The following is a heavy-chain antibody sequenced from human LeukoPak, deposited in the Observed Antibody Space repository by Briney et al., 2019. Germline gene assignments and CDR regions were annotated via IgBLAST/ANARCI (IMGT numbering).Heavy chain of an antibody. V-gene: IGHV3-30*18. CDR2: ISYDGSNK. D-gene: IGHD3-22*01. CDR3: AKDRTPISYDSSGYYSGSMDV. Sequence: GGSLRLSCAASGFTFSSYGMHWVRQAPGKGLEWVAVISYDGSNKYYADSVKGRFTISRDNSKNTLYLQMNSLRAEDTAVYYCAKDRTPISYDSSGYYSGSMDVWGQGTTVTVSS. CDR1: GFTFSSYG. J-gene: IGHJ6*02.